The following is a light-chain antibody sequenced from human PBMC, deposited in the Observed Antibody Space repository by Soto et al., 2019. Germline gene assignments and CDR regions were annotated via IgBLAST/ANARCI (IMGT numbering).Light chain of an antibody. CDR3: LLSYSGARAGV. CDR1: TGAVTSGHY. V-gene: IGLV7-46*01. J-gene: IGLJ3*02. CDR2: DTN. Sequence: QAVVTQEPSLTVPPGGTVTLTCGSSTGAVTSGHYPYWFQQKPGQAPRTLIYDTNNKQSWTPARFSGSLLGGKAALTLSGAQPEDEAEYYCLLSYSGARAGVFGGGTKLTVL.